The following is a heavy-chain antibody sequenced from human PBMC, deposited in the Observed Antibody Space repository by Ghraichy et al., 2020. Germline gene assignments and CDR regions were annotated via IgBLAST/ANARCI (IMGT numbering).Heavy chain of an antibody. Sequence: SQTLSLTCTVSGDSISRGGHYWSWIRQHPGKGLEWIGYIYYTGNTYYNPSLKSRVTISVDTSKNQFSLKLSSATAADTAVYYCARASRTEMVFATGPSYYGVAVWGQGTTVTVSS. CDR2: IYYTGNT. J-gene: IGHJ6*02. D-gene: IGHD2-8*01. V-gene: IGHV4-31*03. CDR1: GDSISRGGHY. CDR3: ARASRTEMVFATGPSYYGVAV.